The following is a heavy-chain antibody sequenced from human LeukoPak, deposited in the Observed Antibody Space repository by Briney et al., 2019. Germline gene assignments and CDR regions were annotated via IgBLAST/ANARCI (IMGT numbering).Heavy chain of an antibody. CDR3: ARLRSGSGGYPYYYGMDV. CDR1: GGSISSYY. CDR2: IYYSGST. J-gene: IGHJ6*02. V-gene: IGHV4-59*08. Sequence: SETLSLTCTVSGGSISSYYWSWIRQPPGKGLEWIGYIYYSGSTNYNPSLKSRVTISVDTSKNQFSLKLSSVTAADTAVYYCARLRSGSGGYPYYYGMDVWGQGTTVTVSS. D-gene: IGHD3-22*01.